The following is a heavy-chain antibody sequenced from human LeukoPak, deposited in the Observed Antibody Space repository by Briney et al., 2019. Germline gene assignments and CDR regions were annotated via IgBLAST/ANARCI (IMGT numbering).Heavy chain of an antibody. Sequence: ASVKVSCKVSGYTLTELSMHWVRQAPGKGLEWMGGFDPEDGEAIYAQKFQGRVTMTRDTSISTAYMELSRLRSDDTAVYYCASHISSSGYIDYWGQGTLVTVSS. J-gene: IGHJ4*02. CDR3: ASHISSSGYIDY. CDR2: FDPEDGEA. V-gene: IGHV1-24*01. CDR1: GYTLTELS. D-gene: IGHD3-22*01.